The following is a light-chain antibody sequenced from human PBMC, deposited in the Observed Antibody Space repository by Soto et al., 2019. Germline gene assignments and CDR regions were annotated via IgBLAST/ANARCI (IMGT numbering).Light chain of an antibody. Sequence: DVVMTQSPLSLPVTLGQPASISCRSSQSLVSSNGNTYLNWFQQRPGQSPRRLVYKVSNRDSGVPDRFSGSGSGTDCTLNISRVEAEDVGVYYCMQGGHWPTFGQGTKLEIK. J-gene: IGKJ2*01. CDR2: KVS. CDR1: QSLVSSNGNTY. CDR3: MQGGHWPT. V-gene: IGKV2-30*01.